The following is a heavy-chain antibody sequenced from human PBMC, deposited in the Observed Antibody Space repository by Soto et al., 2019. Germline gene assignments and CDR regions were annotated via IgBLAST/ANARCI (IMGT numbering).Heavy chain of an antibody. D-gene: IGHD1-20*01. CDR1: GFTLRNYA. J-gene: IGHJ4*02. V-gene: IGHV3-23*01. CDR2: ISANDVGT. CDR3: AKAKNDYNWDNRPPFDY. Sequence: GGSPRLSCEASGFTLRNYAMTWIRQAPGKGLDWVSLISANDVGTYYAESVKTRFTISTDQSRNTVYLQMDSLRADDTAIYYCAKAKNDYNWDNRPPFDYWGQGTLVTVSS.